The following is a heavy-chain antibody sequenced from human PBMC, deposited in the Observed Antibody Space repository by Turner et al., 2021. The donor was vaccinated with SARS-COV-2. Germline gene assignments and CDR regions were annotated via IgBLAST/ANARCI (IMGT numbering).Heavy chain of an antibody. J-gene: IGHJ3*02. D-gene: IGHD1-26*01. V-gene: IGHV1-69*10. Sequence: QVQLVQSGAEVKKPGSPVKVSCKASGGTFSSYAISWVRQAPGQGLEWMGGIIPILGIANYAQNFQGRVTITADKSTSTAYMELSSLRSEDTAVYYCARRHSGNYDAFDIWGQGTMVTVSS. CDR2: IIPILGIA. CDR3: ARRHSGNYDAFDI. CDR1: GGTFSSYA.